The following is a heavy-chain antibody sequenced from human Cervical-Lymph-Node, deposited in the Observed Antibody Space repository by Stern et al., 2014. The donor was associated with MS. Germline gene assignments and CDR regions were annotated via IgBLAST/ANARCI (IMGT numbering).Heavy chain of an antibody. J-gene: IGHJ4*02. V-gene: IGHV3-23*04. D-gene: IGHD4-17*01. CDR2: TSGTGGST. Sequence: EQLVQSGGGLVQPGGALRLSCAAYGFTFSSYAMSWVRQAPGKGLEWDSATSGTGGSTDYADSSKGRLTISRDNSKNTLYLQMNSLRAEDTAVYYCAKSTVTSLSDYWGQGTLVTVSS. CDR3: AKSTVTSLSDY. CDR1: GFTFSSYA.